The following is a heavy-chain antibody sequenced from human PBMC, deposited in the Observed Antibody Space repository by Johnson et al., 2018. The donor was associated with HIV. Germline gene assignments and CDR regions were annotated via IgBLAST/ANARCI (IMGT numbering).Heavy chain of an antibody. V-gene: IGHV3-30*02. J-gene: IGHJ3*02. CDR2: IRYDGSNK. CDR3: AKDLDNSGRNPGIFDI. CDR1: GFIFSSYD. D-gene: IGHD6-19*01. Sequence: QVQLVASGGGVVQPGGSLRLSCAASGFIFSSYDMHWVRQAPGKGLEWVAFIRYDGSNKYYADSVKGRFTISRDNSKNTLYLQMNSLRAEDTALYYCAKDLDNSGRNPGIFDIWGQGTMVTVSS.